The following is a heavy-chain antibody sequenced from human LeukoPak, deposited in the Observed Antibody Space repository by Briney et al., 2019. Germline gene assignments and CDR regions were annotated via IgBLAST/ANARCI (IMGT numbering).Heavy chain of an antibody. Sequence: GASVKVSCKASRGTFSNYAISRVRQAPGQGLEWMGGIIPMFGTANYAQKFQGRVTITADESTSTAYMELSSLRSEDTAVYYCARDARHKYCSSASCYRGWFDPWGQGTLVTVSS. J-gene: IGHJ5*02. CDR1: RGTFSNYA. V-gene: IGHV1-69*13. CDR2: IIPMFGTA. CDR3: ARDARHKYCSSASCYRGWFDP. D-gene: IGHD2-2*01.